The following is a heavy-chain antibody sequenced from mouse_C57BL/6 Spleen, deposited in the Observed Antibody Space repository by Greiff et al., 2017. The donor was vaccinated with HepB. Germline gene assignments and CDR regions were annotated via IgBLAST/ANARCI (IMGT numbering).Heavy chain of an antibody. Sequence: VQLQQSGAELVRPGASVTLSCKASGYTFTDYEMHWVKQTPVHGLEWIGAIDPETGGTAYNQKFKGKAILTADKSSSTAYMELRSLTSEDSAVYYCTELGRGAYHYWGQGTSVTVSS. CDR1: GYTFTDYE. V-gene: IGHV1-15*01. CDR2: IDPETGGT. J-gene: IGHJ4*01. D-gene: IGHD4-1*01. CDR3: TELGRGAYHY.